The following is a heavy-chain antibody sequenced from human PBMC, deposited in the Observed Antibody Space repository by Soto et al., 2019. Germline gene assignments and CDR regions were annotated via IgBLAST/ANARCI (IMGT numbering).Heavy chain of an antibody. V-gene: IGHV3-33*08. CDR3: ARQTDHPLDD. CDR2: IWYDGSNK. Sequence: GGSLRLSCAASGFTFSSYGMHWVRQAPGKGLEWVAVIWYDGSNKYYADSVKVRFTISRDTSPNTLYLQMNSLRAEDTAVYYCARQTDHPLDDWGQGTLVTVSS. CDR1: GFTFSSYG. J-gene: IGHJ4*02.